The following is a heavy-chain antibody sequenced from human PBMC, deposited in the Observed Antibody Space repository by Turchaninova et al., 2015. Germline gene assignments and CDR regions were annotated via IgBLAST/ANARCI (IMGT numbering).Heavy chain of an antibody. D-gene: IGHD3-9*01. CDR3: ATGPDSAKTGY. J-gene: IGHJ4*02. CDR2: FNNVGNT. Sequence: QVQVQQWGAGLLKPSETLSLTCAVYSGSFSDYHWGWIRQPPGKGLEWIGEFNNVGNTLLNPSLRSRVTMSIDTAKNQFSLKLNSVTAADTAVYYCATGPDSAKTGYWGQGTLVTVSS. V-gene: IGHV4-34*02. CDR1: SGSFSDYH.